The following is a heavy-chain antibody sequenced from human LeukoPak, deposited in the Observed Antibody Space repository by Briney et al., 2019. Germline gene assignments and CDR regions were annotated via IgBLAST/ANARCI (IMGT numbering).Heavy chain of an antibody. CDR1: GDSMSSYY. V-gene: IGHV4-59*08. J-gene: IGHJ4*02. CDR3: AAGYSSSYYYFDY. Sequence: PSETLSLTCTVSGDSMSSYYWSWLRQPPGKGLEWIGYIYYSGSTNYNPSLKSRVTISVDTSKNQFSLKLSSVTAADTAVYYCAAGYSSSYYYFDYWGQGTLVTVSS. CDR2: IYYSGST. D-gene: IGHD6-13*01.